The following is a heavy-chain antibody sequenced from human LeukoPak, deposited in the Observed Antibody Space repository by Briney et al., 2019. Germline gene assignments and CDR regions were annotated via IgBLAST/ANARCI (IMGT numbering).Heavy chain of an antibody. J-gene: IGHJ6*02. D-gene: IGHD2-2*01. CDR3: ARGPQRGAAANYYGMDV. CDR1: GFTLSSYW. V-gene: IGHV3-74*01. CDR2: NNRDGST. Sequence: GGSLRLSCAASGFTLSSYWMHWVRQVPDKGLVWVSRNNRDGSTTYADSVKGRVTVSRDNAKNTLYLQMNNLRVEDTAVYYCARGPQRGAAANYYGMDVWGQGATVTVSS.